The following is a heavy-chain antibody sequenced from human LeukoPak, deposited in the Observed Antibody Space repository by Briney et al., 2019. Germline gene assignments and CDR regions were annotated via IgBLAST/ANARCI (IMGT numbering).Heavy chain of an antibody. J-gene: IGHJ4*02. V-gene: IGHV3-11*05. D-gene: IGHD3-22*01. CDR3: AREGYDSSGYYYGY. CDR1: GFTFSDHY. Sequence: PGGSLRLSCAASGFTFSDHYMSWIRQAPGKGLEWVSYISSSSSYTNYADSVKGRFTISRDNAKNALYLQMNSLRAEDTAVYYCAREGYDSSGYYYGYWGQGTLVTVSS. CDR2: ISSSSSYT.